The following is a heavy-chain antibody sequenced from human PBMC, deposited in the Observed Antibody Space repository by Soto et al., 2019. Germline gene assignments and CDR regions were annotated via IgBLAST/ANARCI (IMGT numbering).Heavy chain of an antibody. CDR1: GFTFSSYG. CDR3: AKEVLRFLEWLFPYYYYGMDV. V-gene: IGHV3-30*18. Sequence: QVQLVESGGGVVQPGRSLRLSCAASGFTFSSYGMHWVRQAPGKGLEWVAVISYDGSNKYYADSVKGRFTISRDNSKNTLYLQMNSLRAEDTAVYYCAKEVLRFLEWLFPYYYYGMDVWGQGTTVTVSS. CDR2: ISYDGSNK. J-gene: IGHJ6*02. D-gene: IGHD3-3*01.